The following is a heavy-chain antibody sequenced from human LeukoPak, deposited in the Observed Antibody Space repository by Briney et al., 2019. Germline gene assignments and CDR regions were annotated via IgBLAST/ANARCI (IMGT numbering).Heavy chain of an antibody. CDR2: IYPGDSDT. V-gene: IGHV5-51*01. CDR3: ARSLLKGGGYFDY. CDR1: GYNFTSYW. D-gene: IGHD2-15*01. J-gene: IGHJ4*02. Sequence: GESLQISCKGSGYNFTSYWIGWVRQVPGKGLEWMGIIYPGDSDTRYSPSFQGQVTISADKSISTAYLQWSSLKASDTAMYYCARSLLKGGGYFDYWGQGTLVTVSS.